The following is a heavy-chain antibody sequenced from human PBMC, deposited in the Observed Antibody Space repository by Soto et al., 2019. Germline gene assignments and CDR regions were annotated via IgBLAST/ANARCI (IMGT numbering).Heavy chain of an antibody. CDR1: GLSFSSYS. Sequence: PAGSLTLSCAAAGLSFSSYSMHWVRQAPGKGMEWVAFISYDGSNNYYIDSVKGRFTISRHNSKNTPYLQMNSQSITDTSVYYCERDPGSGWTQSYYYGMDVWGQGTVVTVSS. CDR3: ERDPGSGWTQSYYYGMDV. D-gene: IGHD6-19*01. J-gene: IGHJ6*02. CDR2: ISYDGSNN. V-gene: IGHV3-30-3*01.